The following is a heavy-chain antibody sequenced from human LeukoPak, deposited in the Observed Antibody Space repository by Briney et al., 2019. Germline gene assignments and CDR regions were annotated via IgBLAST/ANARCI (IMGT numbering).Heavy chain of an antibody. D-gene: IGHD2-15*01. CDR2: FTGGIRSFI. Sequence: PGGSLRLSCAASGFTFSNYTMNWVRQAPGKGLEWVSSFTGGIRSFIYYADSLKGRFTISRDNAQNSLYLQLNSLRAEDTAVYYCARAPHQYCSGDTCYNFWYFDLWGRGTLVTVSS. CDR3: ARAPHQYCSGDTCYNFWYFDL. J-gene: IGHJ2*01. CDR1: GFTFSNYT. V-gene: IGHV3-21*01.